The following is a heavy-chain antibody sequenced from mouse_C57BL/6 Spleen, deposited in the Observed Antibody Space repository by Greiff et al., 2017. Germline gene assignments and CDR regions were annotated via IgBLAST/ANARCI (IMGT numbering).Heavy chain of an antibody. Sequence: VQLRQSGPGLVKPSQSLSLTCSVTGYSITSGYYWNWIRQFPGNKLEWMGYISYDGSNNYNPSLKNRISITRDTSKNQFFLKLNSVTTEDTATYYCAREDDYDGTEYYFDYWGQGTTLTVSS. V-gene: IGHV3-6*01. CDR2: ISYDGSN. CDR1: GYSITSGYY. J-gene: IGHJ2*01. CDR3: AREDDYDGTEYYFDY. D-gene: IGHD2-4*01.